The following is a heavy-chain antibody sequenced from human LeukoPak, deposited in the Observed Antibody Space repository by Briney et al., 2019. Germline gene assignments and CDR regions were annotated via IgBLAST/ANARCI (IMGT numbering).Heavy chain of an antibody. Sequence: GGALRLSFAASGFTFSCYAMDWVRQARGKGLEGVSAISGSGGSTYYADAVKGRFTISRDNSTNTLNLQLNSLRAEDTAVYYCAKLRHFTWFDPWGQGTLVTVSS. CDR2: ISGSGGST. V-gene: IGHV3-23*01. J-gene: IGHJ5*02. D-gene: IGHD3-3*02. CDR3: AKLRHFTWFDP. CDR1: GFTFSCYA.